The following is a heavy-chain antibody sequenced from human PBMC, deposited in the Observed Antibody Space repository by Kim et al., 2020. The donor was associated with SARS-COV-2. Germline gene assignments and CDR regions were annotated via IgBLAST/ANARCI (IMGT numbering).Heavy chain of an antibody. J-gene: IGHJ4*02. CDR1: GFTFSDFA. CDR3: VRYGRNDGAVH. V-gene: IGHV3-64D*06. Sequence: GGSLRLSCAASGFTFSDFAIHWVRQTTGMELQWVSATTRDGDGSFYADSVKDRFTIFRDNSKNTLFLQMSGLRVEDTAVYYCVRYGRNDGAVHWGQGTLVTVS. CDR2: TTRDGDGS. D-gene: IGHD2-15*01.